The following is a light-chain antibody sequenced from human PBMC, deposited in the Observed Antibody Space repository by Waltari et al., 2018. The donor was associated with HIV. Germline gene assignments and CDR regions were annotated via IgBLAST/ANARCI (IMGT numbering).Light chain of an antibody. V-gene: IGKV1-5*03. CDR3: QRYNTYPYT. CDR2: KAS. CDR1: QSISSW. Sequence: DIQMTQSPSTLSASVGDRVTITCRASQSISSWLAWYQQKPGTAPKLLIYKASTLESGVPSRFSGSGSGTEFTLPISSLQPDDFATYYCQRYNTYPYTFGQGTKLE. J-gene: IGKJ2*01.